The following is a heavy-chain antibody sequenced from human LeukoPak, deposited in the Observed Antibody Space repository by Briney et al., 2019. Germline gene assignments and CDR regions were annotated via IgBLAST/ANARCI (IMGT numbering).Heavy chain of an antibody. CDR3: ARGRVAAAGTHDYYYYGMDV. V-gene: IGHV4-34*01. CDR1: GGSLSGYY. D-gene: IGHD6-13*01. Sequence: SETLSLTCAVYGGSLSGYYCSWIREPPGRGLEWFGEINHSGSTNYNPSLKSRVPITVDTSKNEFSLTLSSVTAADTAVYYCARGRVAAAGTHDYYYYGMDVWGQGTTVPVSS. J-gene: IGHJ6*02. CDR2: INHSGST.